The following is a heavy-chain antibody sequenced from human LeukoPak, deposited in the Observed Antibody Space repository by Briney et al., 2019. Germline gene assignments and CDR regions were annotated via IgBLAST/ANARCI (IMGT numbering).Heavy chain of an antibody. Sequence: PRGSLRLSCAASGFTVSSNYMSWVRQAPGKGLEWVSVVYSGGSTYYADSVKGRFTISRDNAKNSLYLQMNSLRAEDTAVYYCARDQVSSSSTIAYWGQGTLVTVSS. CDR2: VYSGGST. CDR3: ARDQVSSSSTIAY. V-gene: IGHV3-53*01. CDR1: GFTVSSNY. J-gene: IGHJ4*02. D-gene: IGHD6-6*01.